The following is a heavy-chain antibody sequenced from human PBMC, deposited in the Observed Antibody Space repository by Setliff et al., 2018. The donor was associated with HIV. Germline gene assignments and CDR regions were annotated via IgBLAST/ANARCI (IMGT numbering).Heavy chain of an antibody. CDR1: GGSISSGSYY. CDR3: ARHRRDYSGSGGYSA. Sequence: SETLSLTCTVSGGSISSGSYYWSWIRQPAGKGLEWIGHIYTSGSTNYNPSLKSRVTISVDTSKNQFSLKLSSVTAADTAVYYCARHRRDYSGSGGYSAWGQGTLVTVS. D-gene: IGHD3-10*01. J-gene: IGHJ5*02. V-gene: IGHV4-61*09. CDR2: IYTSGST.